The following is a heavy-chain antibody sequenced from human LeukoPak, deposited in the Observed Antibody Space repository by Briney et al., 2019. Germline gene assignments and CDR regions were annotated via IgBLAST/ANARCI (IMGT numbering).Heavy chain of an antibody. D-gene: IGHD6-19*01. CDR1: GFTVSSNY. CDR2: IYSGGST. J-gene: IGHJ6*03. Sequence: GGSLRLSCAASGFTVSSNYMSWVRQAPGKGLEWVSVIYSGGSTYYADSVKGRFTISRDNSKNTLYLQMNSLRAEDTAVYYCAGDVDSSGWYSGRNYYYMDVWGKGTTVTVSS. CDR3: AGDVDSSGWYSGRNYYYMDV. V-gene: IGHV3-53*01.